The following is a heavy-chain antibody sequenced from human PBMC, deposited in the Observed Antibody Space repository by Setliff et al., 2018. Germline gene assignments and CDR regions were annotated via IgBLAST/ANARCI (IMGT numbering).Heavy chain of an antibody. Sequence: GASVKVSCKASGYTLTNYYVHWVRQAPGQRLEWMGWINTNTGNPSYAQGFTGRFVFSLDTSVSTAYLQISSLKAEDTAVYYCARASRFGTIVYRGYYYMDVWGKGTTVTVS. J-gene: IGHJ6*03. CDR2: INTNTGNP. V-gene: IGHV7-4-1*02. D-gene: IGHD3-10*01. CDR3: ARASRFGTIVYRGYYYMDV. CDR1: GYTLTNYY.